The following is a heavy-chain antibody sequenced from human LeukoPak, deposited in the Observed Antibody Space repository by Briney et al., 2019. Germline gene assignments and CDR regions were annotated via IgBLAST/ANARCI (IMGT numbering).Heavy chain of an antibody. CDR1: GFTFSSYG. CDR2: IWYDGSNK. CDR3: ARDYDFWSGFYYGMDV. Sequence: GRSLRLSCAASGFTFSSYGMHWVRQAPGKGLEWVAVIWYDGSNKYYAGSVKGRFTISRDNSKNTLYLQMNSLRAEDTAVYYCARDYDFWSGFYYGMDVWGQGTTVTVSS. D-gene: IGHD3-3*01. J-gene: IGHJ6*02. V-gene: IGHV3-33*01.